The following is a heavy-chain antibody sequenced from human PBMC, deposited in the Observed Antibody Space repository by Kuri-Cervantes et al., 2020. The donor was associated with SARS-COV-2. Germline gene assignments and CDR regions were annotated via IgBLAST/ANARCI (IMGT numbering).Heavy chain of an antibody. D-gene: IGHD2-2*01. CDR3: ARAYCSSTSCQLDY. V-gene: IGHV3-30-3*01. CDR1: GFTFSSYW. J-gene: IGHJ4*02. Sequence: GESLKISCAASGFTFSSYWMSWVRQAPGKGLEWVAVISYDGSNKYYADSVKGRFTISRDNSKNTLYLQMNSLRAEDTAVYYCARAYCSSTSCQLDYWGQGTLVTVSS. CDR2: ISYDGSNK.